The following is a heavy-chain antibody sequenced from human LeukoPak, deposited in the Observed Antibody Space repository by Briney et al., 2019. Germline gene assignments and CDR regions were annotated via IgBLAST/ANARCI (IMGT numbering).Heavy chain of an antibody. CDR2: INHSGST. Sequence: PSETLSLTCAVYGGSFSGYYWSWIRQPPGKGLEWIGEINHSGSTNYNPSLKSRVTISVDTSKNQFSLKLSSVTAADTAVYYCARFEVYGSSQKFDYWGQGTLVTVSS. J-gene: IGHJ4*02. CDR3: ARFEVYGSSQKFDY. D-gene: IGHD6-13*01. V-gene: IGHV4-34*01. CDR1: GGSFSGYY.